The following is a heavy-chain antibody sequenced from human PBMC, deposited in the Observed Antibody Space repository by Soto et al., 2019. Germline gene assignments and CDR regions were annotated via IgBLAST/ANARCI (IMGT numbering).Heavy chain of an antibody. V-gene: IGHV5-10-1*01. Sequence: GEGLKFSCKGSGYSFTSYWISWVHQMPGKGLEWMGRIDPSDSYTNYSPSFQGHVTISADKSISTAYLQWSSLKASDTAMYYCARQLVVTATDPFDIWRQGTMVTVSS. CDR3: ARQLVVTATDPFDI. J-gene: IGHJ3*02. D-gene: IGHD2-21*02. CDR2: IDPSDSYT. CDR1: GYSFTSYW.